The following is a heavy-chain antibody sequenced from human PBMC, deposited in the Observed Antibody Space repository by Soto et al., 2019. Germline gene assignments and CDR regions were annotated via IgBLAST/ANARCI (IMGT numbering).Heavy chain of an antibody. V-gene: IGHV1-46*01. CDR2: INPSGGSA. Sequence: QVQLVQSGAEVKKPGASVKVSCKASGYTFTSYYMHWVRQAPGQGLEWMGIINPSGGSATYAQNFQGRATMTRDASTSTLYMELRGLRSEDTAVYYCSRVGDPLQVNFYYGMDVWGQGTTVTVSS. J-gene: IGHJ6*02. CDR1: GYTFTSYY. CDR3: SRVGDPLQVNFYYGMDV.